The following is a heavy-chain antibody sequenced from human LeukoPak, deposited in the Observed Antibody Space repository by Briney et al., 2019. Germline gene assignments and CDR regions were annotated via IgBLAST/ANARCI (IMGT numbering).Heavy chain of an antibody. CDR2: ITSSSSYI. D-gene: IGHD4-17*01. J-gene: IGHJ6*03. V-gene: IGHV3-21*01. CDR1: GFTFSSYN. Sequence: PGGSLRLSCAASGFTFSSYNMNWVRQAPGKGLEWVSSITSSSSYIYYADSVKGRFTISRDNSKNTLYLQMNSLRAEDTAVYYCARAGTVTYYYYYYYYMDVWGKGTTVTVSS. CDR3: ARAGTVTYYYYYYYYMDV.